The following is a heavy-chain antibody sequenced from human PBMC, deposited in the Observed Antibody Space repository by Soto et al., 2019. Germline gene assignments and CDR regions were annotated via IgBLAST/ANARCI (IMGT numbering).Heavy chain of an antibody. CDR2: IHHDGSS. J-gene: IGHJ5*02. Sequence: PSETLSLTCAVSGGSISSTSWWSWVRQPPGKGLEWIGEIHHDGSSNYNPSLKSRVTISVDKSKNQFSLKVNSVTAADTAVYYCARHTLVREIKDICWFDPWGHGTLVTVSS. CDR3: ARHTLVREIKDICWFDP. D-gene: IGHD3-10*01. CDR1: GGSISSTSW. V-gene: IGHV4-4*02.